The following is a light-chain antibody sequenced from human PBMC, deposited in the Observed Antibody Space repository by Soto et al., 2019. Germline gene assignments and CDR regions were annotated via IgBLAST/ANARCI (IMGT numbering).Light chain of an antibody. CDR3: HHYDAAMWT. Sequence: EIVLTQSPGTLSLSPGERVTLSCRASQSVRSNLDWYQQKPGQSPRLLIYGASTRATGIPDRFGGSGSGTDFTLTISRLEAEDFAVYYCHHYDAAMWTFGQGTKVEIK. J-gene: IGKJ1*01. V-gene: IGKV3-20*01. CDR1: QSVRSN. CDR2: GAS.